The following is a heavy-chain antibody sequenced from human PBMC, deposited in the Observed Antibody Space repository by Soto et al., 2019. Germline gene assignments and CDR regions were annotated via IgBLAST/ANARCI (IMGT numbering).Heavy chain of an antibody. V-gene: IGHV3-30*18. CDR2: ISYDGSNK. CDR1: GFTFSSYG. D-gene: IGHD2-21*01. Sequence: QVQLVESGGGVVQPGRSLRLSCAASGFTFSSYGMHWVRQAPGKGLEWVAVISYDGSNKYYADSVKGRFTISRDNSKNTLYLQMNSLRAEDTAVYYCAKDLEVGTNYWGQGTLVTVSS. J-gene: IGHJ4*02. CDR3: AKDLEVGTNY.